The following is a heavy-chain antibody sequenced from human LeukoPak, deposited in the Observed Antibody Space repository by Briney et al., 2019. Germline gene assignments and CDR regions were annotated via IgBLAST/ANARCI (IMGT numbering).Heavy chain of an antibody. CDR3: AGGTGTYAPHFDY. D-gene: IGHD1-1*01. CDR2: IIPIFGTA. J-gene: IGHJ4*02. V-gene: IGHV1-69*05. Sequence: SVKVSCKASGGTFSSYAISWVRQAPGQGLEWMGGIIPIFGTANYAQKFQGRVTITTDESTSTAYMELSSLRSEGTAVYYCAGGTGTYAPHFDYWGQGTLVTVSS. CDR1: GGTFSSYA.